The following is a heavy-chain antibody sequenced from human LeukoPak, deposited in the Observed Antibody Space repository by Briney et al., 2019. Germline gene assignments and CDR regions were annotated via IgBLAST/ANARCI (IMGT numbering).Heavy chain of an antibody. CDR2: ISWNSGSI. CDR1: GFTFDDYA. Sequence: GGSLRLSCAASGFTFDDYAMHWVRQAPGKGLEWVSGISWNSGSIGYADSVKGRFTISRDNAKNSLYLQMNSLRAEDAALYYCAKGDIYGSGSPGFDYWGQGTLVTVSS. V-gene: IGHV3-9*01. J-gene: IGHJ4*02. CDR3: AKGDIYGSGSPGFDY. D-gene: IGHD3-10*01.